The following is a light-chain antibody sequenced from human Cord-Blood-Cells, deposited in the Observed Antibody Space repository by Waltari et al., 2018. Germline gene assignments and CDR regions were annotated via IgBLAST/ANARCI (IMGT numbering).Light chain of an antibody. CDR1: SSDVGGYNY. Sequence: QSALTQPASVSWSPGQSITISCTGTSSDVGGYNYVSWYQQHPGKAPKLMIYDVSNRPSGVSNRFSGSKSGNTASRTISGLQAEDEADYYCSSYTSSSTYVFGTGTKVTVL. J-gene: IGLJ1*01. CDR2: DVS. CDR3: SSYTSSSTYV. V-gene: IGLV2-14*01.